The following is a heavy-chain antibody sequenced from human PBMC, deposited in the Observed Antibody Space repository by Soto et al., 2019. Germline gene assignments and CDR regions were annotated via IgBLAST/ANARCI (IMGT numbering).Heavy chain of an antibody. J-gene: IGHJ5*02. V-gene: IGHV5-51*01. CDR1: GYSFTSYW. D-gene: IGHD4-17*01. Sequence: GESLKLSCKGSGYSFTSYWIGWVRQMPGKGLEWMGIIYPGDSDTRYSPSFQGQVTISADKSISTAYLQWSSLKASDTAMYYCARKICYSDTCPNLQYYDDAWGQATQVTFSS. CDR3: ARKICYSDTCPNLQYYDDA. CDR2: IYPGDSDT.